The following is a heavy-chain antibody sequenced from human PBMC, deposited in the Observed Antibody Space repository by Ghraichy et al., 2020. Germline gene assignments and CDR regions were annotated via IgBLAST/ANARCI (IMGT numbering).Heavy chain of an antibody. CDR1: GYTFTNYY. J-gene: IGHJ6*02. CDR3: ASEGYSGYDYRYYGMDV. CDR2: INPRGGST. V-gene: IGHV1-46*01. D-gene: IGHD5-12*01. Sequence: ASVKVSCKAPGYTFTNYYIHWVRQAPGQGLEWMGIINPRGGSTSYAQKFQGRVTMTRDTSTSTVYMELSSLRSEDTAVYYCASEGYSGYDYRYYGMDVWGQGTTVTVSS.